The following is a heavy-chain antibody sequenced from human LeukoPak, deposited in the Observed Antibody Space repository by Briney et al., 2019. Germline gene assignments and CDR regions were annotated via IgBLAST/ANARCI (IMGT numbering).Heavy chain of an antibody. D-gene: IGHD3-10*01. CDR1: GDSISSGDYS. V-gene: IGHV4-30-2*01. Sequence: SQTLSLTCTVSGDSISSGDYSWSWIRQPSGKGLEWIGYIFHSGSSYYNPSLRSRVTISVDRSRNQFSLRLTSVTAADTAVYYCARELWFVNAPGSWLDPWGQGTLVTASS. CDR2: IFHSGSS. J-gene: IGHJ5*02. CDR3: ARELWFVNAPGSWLDP.